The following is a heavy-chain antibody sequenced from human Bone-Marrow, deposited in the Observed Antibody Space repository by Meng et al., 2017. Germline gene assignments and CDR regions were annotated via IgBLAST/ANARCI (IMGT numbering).Heavy chain of an antibody. Sequence: VRLGKAGAEVKKPASSVKVTCKAAGGTLSTDFIHGVRQAPGQSLEGMGRLIPNIGVPNYAQKFQGRVTISADKSTSTAYMELSSLTSDDTAVYYCARGMRDKMNDQHDPFDYWGQGTLVTVSS. CDR1: GGTLSTDF. CDR2: LIPNIGVP. D-gene: IGHD2-15*01. J-gene: IGHJ4*02. V-gene: IGHV1-69*09. CDR3: ARGMRDKMNDQHDPFDY.